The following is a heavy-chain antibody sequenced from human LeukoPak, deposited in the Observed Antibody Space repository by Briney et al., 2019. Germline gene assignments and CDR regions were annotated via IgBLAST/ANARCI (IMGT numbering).Heavy chain of an antibody. J-gene: IGHJ4*02. CDR2: INEDATTI. Sequence: GGSLRLSCAASGFAFSAYWMHWVRQDPGKGLEWVARINEDATTISYADSVKGRFIISRDNSKKSLYLQMNNLRAEDTAVYYCVRDLVFVWTPGDDFDFWGQGTPVAVSS. D-gene: IGHD3-16*01. CDR1: GFAFSAYW. CDR3: VRDLVFVWTPGDDFDF. V-gene: IGHV3-74*01.